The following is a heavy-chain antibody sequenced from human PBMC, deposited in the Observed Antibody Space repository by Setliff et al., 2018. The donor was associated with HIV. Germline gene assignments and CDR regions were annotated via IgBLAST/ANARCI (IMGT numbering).Heavy chain of an antibody. CDR2: IDAGNGNT. D-gene: IGHD3-10*01. CDR3: ARTYYYGSGSYLPSYDNYYYYMDV. Sequence: ASVKVSCKASGYTFTTYAMHWVRQAPGQRLEWMGWIDAGNGNTRYAQKFQGRVTITTDESTSTAYMELSSLRSEDTAVYYCARTYYYGSGSYLPSYDNYYYYMDVWGKGTTVTVSS. J-gene: IGHJ6*03. CDR1: GYTFTTYA. V-gene: IGHV1-3*01.